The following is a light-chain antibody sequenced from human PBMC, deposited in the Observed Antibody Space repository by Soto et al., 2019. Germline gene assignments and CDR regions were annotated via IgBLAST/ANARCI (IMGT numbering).Light chain of an antibody. J-gene: IGLJ1*01. CDR1: HSDIGNYNY. CDR2: DVG. V-gene: IGLV2-14*03. CDR3: NSYREYHPRFYV. Sequence: QSVLAQPASVSGSPGQSITISCTGTHSDIGNYNYVSWYQHLPGKAPKLMIYDVGSRPSGVSSRFSGSKSGNTASLAISGLQAEDEADYYCNSYREYHPRFYVFGTGTKVTVL.